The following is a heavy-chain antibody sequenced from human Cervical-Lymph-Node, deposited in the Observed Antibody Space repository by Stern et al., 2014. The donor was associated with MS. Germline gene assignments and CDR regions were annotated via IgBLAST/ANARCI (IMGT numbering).Heavy chain of an antibody. CDR1: GFTFSDHY. CDR2: ISNSGSFV. V-gene: IGHV3-11*01. CDR3: SREPRLTDY. D-gene: IGHD2-21*01. J-gene: IGHJ4*02. Sequence: GQLVESGGGLVKPGGSLRLSCVASGFTFSDHYMSWIRQAPGRGLEFVSYISNSGSFVNYADSVKGRFTISRDNAKDSLYLQMNSLRAEDTAVYYCSREPRLTDYWGQGTLVSVSS.